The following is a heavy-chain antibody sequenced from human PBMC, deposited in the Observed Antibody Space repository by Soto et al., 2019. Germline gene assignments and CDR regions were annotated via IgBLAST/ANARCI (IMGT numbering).Heavy chain of an antibody. CDR2: ISAHNGNT. V-gene: IGHV1-18*01. D-gene: IGHD1-1*01. Sequence: QVHLVQSGAEVKKPGASVKVSCKGSGYGFTTYGITWVRQAPGQGLEWMAWISAHNGNTNYAQKLQGRVTVTRDTSTSTAYMDLRSLRSDDTAVYYCARGRYGDYGGQGALVTVSS. CDR3: ARGRYGDY. CDR1: GYGFTTYG. J-gene: IGHJ4*02.